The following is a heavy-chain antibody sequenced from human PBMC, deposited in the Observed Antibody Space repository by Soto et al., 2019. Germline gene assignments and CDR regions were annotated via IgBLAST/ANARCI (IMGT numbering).Heavy chain of an antibody. CDR2: IIPFHGVT. J-gene: IGHJ4*02. CDR1: GGTFSPYT. Sequence: QVQLVQSGAEVKKPGSSVKVSCKASGGTFSPYTINWVRQAPGQGLEWRGRIIPFHGVTNYAQKFQARVTITADKSTSTAYMELSGLRFEDTAMYYCTRDWEITVSTWSFGGFWGRGTLVTVS. CDR3: TRDWEITVSTWSFGGF. D-gene: IGHD3-10*01. V-gene: IGHV1-69*08.